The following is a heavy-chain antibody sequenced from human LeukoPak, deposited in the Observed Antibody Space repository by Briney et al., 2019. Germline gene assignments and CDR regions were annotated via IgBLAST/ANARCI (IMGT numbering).Heavy chain of an antibody. J-gene: IGHJ5*02. V-gene: IGHV1-18*04. Sequence: ASVKVSCKASGYTFTSYGISWVRQAPGQGLEWMGWISAYNGNTNYAQKLKGRVTMTTDTSTSTAYMELRSLRSDDTAVYYCARELLWFGESPPYRGFDPWGQGTLVTVSS. CDR1: GYTFTSYG. CDR3: ARELLWFGESPPYRGFDP. CDR2: ISAYNGNT. D-gene: IGHD3-10*01.